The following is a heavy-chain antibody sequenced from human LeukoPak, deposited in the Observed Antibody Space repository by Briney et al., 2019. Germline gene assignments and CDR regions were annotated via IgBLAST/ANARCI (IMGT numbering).Heavy chain of an antibody. CDR2: ISPYSGNT. Sequence: APVKVSCKASGYTFTSYGISWVRQAPGQGLEWMGWISPYSGNTNYAQHLQSRVTLTTDTSTDTAYMELRSLRSDDTAVYYCARDLGSGSYVGWFDPWGQGTLVTVSS. CDR1: GYTFTSYG. D-gene: IGHD3-10*01. J-gene: IGHJ5*02. CDR3: ARDLGSGSYVGWFDP. V-gene: IGHV1-18*01.